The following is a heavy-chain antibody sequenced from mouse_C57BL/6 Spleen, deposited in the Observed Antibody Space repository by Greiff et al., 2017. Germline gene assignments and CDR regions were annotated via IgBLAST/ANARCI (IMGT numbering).Heavy chain of an antibody. Sequence: VQLQQSGAELVRPGASVTLSCKASGYTFTDYEMHWVKLTPVHGLEWIGAIDPETGGTAYNQKFKGKAILTADKSSSTAYMELRSLTSEDSAVYYCTRWTAQATDWFAYWGQGTLVTVSA. CDR1: GYTFTDYE. D-gene: IGHD3-2*02. CDR3: TRWTAQATDWFAY. CDR2: IDPETGGT. V-gene: IGHV1-15*01. J-gene: IGHJ3*01.